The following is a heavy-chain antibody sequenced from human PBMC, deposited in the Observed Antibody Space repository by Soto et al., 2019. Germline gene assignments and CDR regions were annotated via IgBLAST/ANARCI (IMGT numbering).Heavy chain of an antibody. Sequence: QVQLVQSGAEVKKPGSSVKVSCKASGGTFSSYTISWVRQAPGQGLEWMGRIIPILGIANYAQKFQGRVTITADKSTSTAYMELSSLRSEDTAVYYCARAGDYYDSSGYYIDYWGQGTLVTVSS. CDR2: IIPILGIA. CDR1: GGTFSSYT. CDR3: ARAGDYYDSSGYYIDY. V-gene: IGHV1-69*02. D-gene: IGHD3-22*01. J-gene: IGHJ4*02.